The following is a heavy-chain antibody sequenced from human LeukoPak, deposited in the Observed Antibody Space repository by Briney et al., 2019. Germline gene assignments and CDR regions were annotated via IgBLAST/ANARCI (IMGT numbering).Heavy chain of an antibody. D-gene: IGHD3-22*01. CDR2: ISGSGGST. Sequence: GGSLRLSCAASGFTFSSYGMSWVRQAPGKGLEWVSAISGSGGSTYYADSVKGRFTISRDNSKNTLYLQMNSLRAEDTAVYYCAKERTDSSGYYENYFDYWGQGTLVTVSS. CDR3: AKERTDSSGYYENYFDY. CDR1: GFTFSSYG. V-gene: IGHV3-23*01. J-gene: IGHJ4*02.